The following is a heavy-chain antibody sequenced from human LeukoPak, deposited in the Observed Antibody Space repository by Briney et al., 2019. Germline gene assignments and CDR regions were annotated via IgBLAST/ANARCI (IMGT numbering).Heavy chain of an antibody. Sequence: GGSLRLSCAASGFTFSSYWMSWVRQAPGKVLEWVANIKQDGSEKYYVDSVKGRFTISRDNAKNSLYLQMNSLRAEDTAVYYCARGGLDIVVVPAATWSLFDYWGQGTLVTVSS. V-gene: IGHV3-7*04. J-gene: IGHJ4*02. CDR1: GFTFSSYW. D-gene: IGHD2-2*01. CDR3: ARGGLDIVVVPAATWSLFDY. CDR2: IKQDGSEK.